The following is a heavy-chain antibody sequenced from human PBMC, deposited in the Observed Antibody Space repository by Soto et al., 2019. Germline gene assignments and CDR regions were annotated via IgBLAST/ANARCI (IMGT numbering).Heavy chain of an antibody. CDR3: ATFDGSGWSYHDYYGMYV. V-gene: IGHV5-10-1*01. J-gene: IGHJ6*02. CDR2: IDPSDPYT. Sequence: GESLKISCKGSGYSFTSYWISWVRQMPGKGLEWMGWIDPSDPYTNYSPSFQGHVTISADKSISTAYLQWSSLKASDTAMSYCATFDGSGWSYHDYYGMYVWGQGTTVTVSS. CDR1: GYSFTSYW. D-gene: IGHD6-19*01.